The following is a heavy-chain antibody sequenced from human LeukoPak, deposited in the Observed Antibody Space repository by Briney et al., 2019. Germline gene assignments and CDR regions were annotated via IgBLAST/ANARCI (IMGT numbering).Heavy chain of an antibody. Sequence: PGGSLRLSCAAPGFTFSSYAMSWVRQAPGKGLEWVSAISGSGGSTYYADSVKGRFTISRDNSKNTLYLQMNSLRAEDTAVYYCAKDYYYDSSGYYYFDYWGQGTLVTVSS. CDR3: AKDYYYDSSGYYYFDY. CDR2: ISGSGGST. V-gene: IGHV3-23*01. D-gene: IGHD3-22*01. CDR1: GFTFSSYA. J-gene: IGHJ4*02.